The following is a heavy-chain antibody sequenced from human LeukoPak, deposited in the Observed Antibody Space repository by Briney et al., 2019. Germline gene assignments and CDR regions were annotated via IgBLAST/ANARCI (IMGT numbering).Heavy chain of an antibody. V-gene: IGHV4-34*01. J-gene: IGHJ6*02. CDR2: INHSGST. CDR1: GGSFSGYY. Sequence: SETLSLTCAVYGGSFSGYYWSWIRQPPGKGLEWIGEINHSGSTNYNPSLKSRVTISVDTSKNQFSLKLSSVTAADTAVHYCARRTSGYYYYGMDVWGQGTTVTVSS. CDR3: ARRTSGYYYYGMDV. D-gene: IGHD2-2*01.